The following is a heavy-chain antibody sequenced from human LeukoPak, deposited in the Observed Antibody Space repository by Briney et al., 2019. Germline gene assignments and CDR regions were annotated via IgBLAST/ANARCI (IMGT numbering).Heavy chain of an antibody. CDR2: IIGAGTT. CDR3: AKDRRQGDGYWDIDY. V-gene: IGHV3-23*01. CDR1: GFTFSIYS. Sequence: GGSLRLSCAASGFTFSIYSLSWVRQAPGKGLEWISGIIGAGTTYYADSVKGRFTVSRDQASNTVFLRMNSLRAEDSAVYYCAKDRRQGDGYWDIDYWGQGALVTVSS. D-gene: IGHD5-24*01. J-gene: IGHJ4*02.